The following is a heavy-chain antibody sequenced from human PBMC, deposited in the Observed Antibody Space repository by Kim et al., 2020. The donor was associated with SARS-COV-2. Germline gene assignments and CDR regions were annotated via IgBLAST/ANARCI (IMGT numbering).Heavy chain of an antibody. CDR1: GGTFSSYA. CDR3: ARSDTAYGQPLYYYYGMDV. V-gene: IGHV1-69*13. Sequence: SVKVSCKASGGTFSSYAISWVRQAPGQGLEWMGGIIPIFGTANYAQKFQGRVTITADESTSTAYMELSSLRSEDTAVYYCARSDTAYGQPLYYYYGMDVGGQGTTVTVSS. CDR2: IIPIFGTA. D-gene: IGHD5-18*01. J-gene: IGHJ6*01.